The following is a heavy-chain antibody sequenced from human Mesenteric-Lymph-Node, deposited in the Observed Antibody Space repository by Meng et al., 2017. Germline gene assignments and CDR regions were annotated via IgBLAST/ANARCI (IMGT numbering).Heavy chain of an antibody. CDR2: NHRSRSA. J-gene: IGHJ5*02. CDR1: GGTISNGNCY. V-gene: IGHV4-30-4*01. CDR3: ARRCGASAYNWFDP. D-gene: IGHD2-15*01. Sequence: QQQESGPVMAAHSLTLSRTVAGAGGTISNGNCYWSRHRPAQGQGLEGIRYNHRSRSAYSTPSLRSRVSTSVDTSKNQFSLKLSTVTDADTAVYYCARRCGASAYNWFDPWGQGTLVTVSS.